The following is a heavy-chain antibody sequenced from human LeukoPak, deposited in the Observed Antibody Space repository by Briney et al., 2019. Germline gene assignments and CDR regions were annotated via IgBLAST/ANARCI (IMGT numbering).Heavy chain of an antibody. V-gene: IGHV3-30-3*01. Sequence: GGSLRLSCAASGFIFSNYPMHWVRQAPGKGLEWVAVISADGNNEHYADSAKGRFTISRDNAKNSLYLQMNSLRAEDTAVYYCAKEIGRLGVPLYDYWGRGTLVTASS. CDR3: AKEIGRLGVPLYDY. CDR2: ISADGNNE. J-gene: IGHJ4*02. CDR1: GFIFSNYP. D-gene: IGHD3/OR15-3a*01.